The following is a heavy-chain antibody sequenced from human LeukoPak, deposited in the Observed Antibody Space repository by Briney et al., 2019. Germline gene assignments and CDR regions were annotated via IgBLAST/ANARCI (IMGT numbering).Heavy chain of an antibody. D-gene: IGHD1-26*01. CDR3: ARDWSSGSYYGAFDI. Sequence: SVKVSCKASGGTFSSYAISWVRQAPGQGLEWMGRIIPIFGTANYAQKFQGRVTITTDESTSTAYMELSSLRSEDTAVYYCARDWSSGSYYGAFDIWGQETMVTVSS. J-gene: IGHJ3*02. CDR2: IIPIFGTA. V-gene: IGHV1-69*05. CDR1: GGTFSSYA.